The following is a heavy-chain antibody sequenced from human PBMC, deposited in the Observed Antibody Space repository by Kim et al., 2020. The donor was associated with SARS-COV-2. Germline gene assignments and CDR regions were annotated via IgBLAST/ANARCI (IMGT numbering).Heavy chain of an antibody. CDR1: GFTFGSYS. D-gene: IGHD3-22*01. CDR3: SKSRSRGYNYFSFDQ. CDR2: INNRGDYT. V-gene: IGHV3-23*01. J-gene: IGHJ4*02. Sequence: GGSLRLSCAAYGFTFGSYSMSWVRQAPGKGREWVSTINNRGDYTYNANSVTGRSTISSDKSENTLHLQLSSLRAVDTAVYYCSKSRSRGYNYFSFDQWGQGALVTVAS.